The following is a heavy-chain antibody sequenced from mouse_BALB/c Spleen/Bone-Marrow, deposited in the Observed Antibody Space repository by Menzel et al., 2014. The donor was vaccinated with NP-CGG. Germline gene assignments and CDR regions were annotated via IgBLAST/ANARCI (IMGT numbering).Heavy chain of an antibody. CDR1: GYSFTSYW. Sequence: LVESGAELVRPGASVKLSCKASGYSFTSYWMNWVKQRPGQGLEWIGMIHLSDSESRLNQKFKDKATLTVDKSTSTAYMQLSSPTSEDSAVYYCTRYDLTTRAFAYWGQGTLVTVSA. V-gene: IGHV1-74*04. J-gene: IGHJ3*01. CDR3: TRYDLTTRAFAY. D-gene: IGHD3-3*01. CDR2: IHLSDSES.